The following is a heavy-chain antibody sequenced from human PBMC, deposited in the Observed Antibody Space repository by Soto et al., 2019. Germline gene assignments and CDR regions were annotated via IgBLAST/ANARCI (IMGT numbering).Heavy chain of an antibody. Sequence: QVQLVQSGAEVKKPGASVKVSCKASGYTFTSYDINWVRQATGQGLEWMGWMNPHSGNTGYAQKFQDRVTMTRNTSISTAYMELSSLRSEDTAVYYCARELYSSVRFDPWGQGTLVTVSS. D-gene: IGHD6-25*01. J-gene: IGHJ5*02. V-gene: IGHV1-8*01. CDR3: ARELYSSVRFDP. CDR1: GYTFTSYD. CDR2: MNPHSGNT.